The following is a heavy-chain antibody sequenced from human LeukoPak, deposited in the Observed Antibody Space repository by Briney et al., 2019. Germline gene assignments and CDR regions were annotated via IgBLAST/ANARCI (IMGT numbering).Heavy chain of an antibody. D-gene: IGHD4-23*01. Sequence: PGGSLRLSCAASGFTFSRFTMNWVRQAPGKGLEWVSGISGSDSSTCYADFVKGRFIISRDNSKNTLYLQMNSLRADDTAVYYCAKGGGWLYYFDYWGQGTLVTVSS. V-gene: IGHV3-23*01. CDR1: GFTFSRFT. CDR2: ISGSDSST. J-gene: IGHJ4*02. CDR3: AKGGGWLYYFDY.